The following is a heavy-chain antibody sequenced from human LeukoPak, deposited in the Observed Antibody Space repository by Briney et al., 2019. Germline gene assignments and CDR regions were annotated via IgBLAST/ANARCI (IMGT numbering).Heavy chain of an antibody. J-gene: IGHJ4*02. Sequence: GGSLRLSCTAPGFTFGDYAMSWVPEAPGKGLEWVGFIRSKAYGGTTEYAASVKSRFTISRDDSKSIAYLQMNSLKTEDTDVYYCTRDQTPYYWGQGTLVTVSS. V-gene: IGHV3-49*04. CDR2: IRSKAYGGTT. CDR3: TRDQTPYY. CDR1: GFTFGDYA.